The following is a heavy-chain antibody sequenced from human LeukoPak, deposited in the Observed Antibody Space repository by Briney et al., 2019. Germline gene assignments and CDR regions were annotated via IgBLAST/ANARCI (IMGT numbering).Heavy chain of an antibody. D-gene: IGHD3-10*01. J-gene: IGHJ3*02. CDR3: VYYGSGSYYMAPWSPSDAFDI. Sequence: PGGTLRLSCAASGITFSSYGMSWVRQAPGKGLEWVSSIGSTGGTTYYADSVKGRFTISRDNSKNTLYLQMNSLRAEDTAVYYCVYYGSGSYYMAPWSPSDAFDIWGQGTMVTVSS. CDR1: GITFSSYG. V-gene: IGHV3-23*01. CDR2: IGSTGGTT.